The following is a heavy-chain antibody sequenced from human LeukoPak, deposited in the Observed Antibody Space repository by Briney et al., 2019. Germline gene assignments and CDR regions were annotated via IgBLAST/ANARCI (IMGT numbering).Heavy chain of an antibody. CDR1: GGSISSYY. Sequence: RSSETLSLTCTVSGGSISSYYWSWIRQPPGKGLEWIGYIYYSGSTNYNPSLKSRVTISVDTSKNQFSLELSSVTAADTAVYYCARDRGYCSGGSCWFDYWGQGTLVTVSS. CDR3: ARDRGYCSGGSCWFDY. J-gene: IGHJ5*01. V-gene: IGHV4-59*01. D-gene: IGHD2-15*01. CDR2: IYYSGST.